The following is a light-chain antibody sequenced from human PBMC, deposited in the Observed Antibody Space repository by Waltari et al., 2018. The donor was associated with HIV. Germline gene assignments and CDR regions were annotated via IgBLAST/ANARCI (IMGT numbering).Light chain of an antibody. V-gene: IGKV1-33*01. CDR2: DAS. CDR3: QQYDNLPYT. CDR1: QDISNY. J-gene: IGKJ2*01. Sequence: DIQMTQSPSSLSASVGDRVTITCQASQDISNYLNWYQQKPGKAPKLLIYDASNLKTGVPSRFSGSGSGTDFTFTISSLQPEDIATYYCQQYDNLPYTFGQATKLEIK.